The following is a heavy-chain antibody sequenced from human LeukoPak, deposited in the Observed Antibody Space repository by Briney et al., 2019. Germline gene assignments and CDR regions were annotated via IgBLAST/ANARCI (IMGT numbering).Heavy chain of an antibody. Sequence: ASVKVSCKASGYTFTIYGISWERQAPGQGLEWMGWISAYNGNTNYAQKLQGRVTMTTDTSTSTAYMELRSLRSDDTAVYYCAREGRYYDFWSGYYTPNGMDVWGQGTTVTVSS. CDR1: GYTFTIYG. J-gene: IGHJ6*02. CDR2: ISAYNGNT. V-gene: IGHV1-18*01. D-gene: IGHD3-3*01. CDR3: AREGRYYDFWSGYYTPNGMDV.